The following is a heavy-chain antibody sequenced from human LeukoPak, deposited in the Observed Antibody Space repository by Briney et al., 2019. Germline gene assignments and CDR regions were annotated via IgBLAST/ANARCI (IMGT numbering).Heavy chain of an antibody. V-gene: IGHV3-23*01. CDR1: GFTFSSCA. CDR3: AKHYYGSGSSRSFDC. J-gene: IGHJ4*02. CDR2: ISGTSDNT. Sequence: PGGSLRLSCAASGFTFSSCAMSWVSHAPGKGLEWVSAISGTSDNTYYADSVKGRFTIFRDTSKNTLYLQMNSLRAEDTAVYFCAKHYYGSGSSRSFDCWGQGTLVTASS. D-gene: IGHD3-10*01.